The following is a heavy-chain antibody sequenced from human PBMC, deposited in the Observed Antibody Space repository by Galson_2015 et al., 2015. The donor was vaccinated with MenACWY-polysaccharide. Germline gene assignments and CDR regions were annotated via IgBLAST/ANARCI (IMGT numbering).Heavy chain of an antibody. CDR1: GFRFSDYG. D-gene: IGHD4-23*01. J-gene: IGHJ4*01. CDR2: IWPDGSKT. CDR3: ARDYGGTDEGSGGAKDY. V-gene: IGHV3-33*01. Sequence: SLRLSCAASGFRFSDYGMHWVRQAPGKGLEWVAVIWPDGSKTYYADSVKGRFTISRDNSRNTLYLQTNSLRVEDTAMYYCARDYGGTDEGSGGAKDYWGHGTQVTVSS.